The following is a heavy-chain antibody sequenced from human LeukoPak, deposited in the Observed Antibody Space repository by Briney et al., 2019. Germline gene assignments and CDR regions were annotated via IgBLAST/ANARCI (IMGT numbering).Heavy chain of an antibody. V-gene: IGHV3-74*01. D-gene: IGHD6-19*01. CDR3: ARSVEGGSGWSESNHGYDY. Sequence: PGGSLRLSCAASGLTFSDYWMHWVRQVPGKGLGWVSRINGDGSNTNYADYVKCRFTISRDNAKNTLYLQKNGLRAEDTAVYYCARSVEGGSGWSESNHGYDYWGQGTLVTVSS. CDR2: INGDGSNT. J-gene: IGHJ4*02. CDR1: GLTFSDYW.